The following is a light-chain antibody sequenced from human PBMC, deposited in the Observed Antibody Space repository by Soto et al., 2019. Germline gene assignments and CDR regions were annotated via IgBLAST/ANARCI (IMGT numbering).Light chain of an antibody. CDR3: QHYNSYPQWT. CDR2: RAS. Sequence: DIQMTQSPSTLSASVGDRVTITCRASQSINSWLAWYQQEPGKAPKLLIYRASTLQSGVTSRFSGSGSGTEYTLTISSLQPDDFATYYCQHYNSYPQWTFGQGTKVEIK. CDR1: QSINSW. J-gene: IGKJ1*01. V-gene: IGKV1-5*03.